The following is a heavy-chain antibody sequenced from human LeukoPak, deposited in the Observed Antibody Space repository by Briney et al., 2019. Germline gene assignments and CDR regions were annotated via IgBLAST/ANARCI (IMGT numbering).Heavy chain of an antibody. V-gene: IGHV4-59*01. CDR2: AYYTGST. CDR1: GGSISNYY. J-gene: IGHJ4*02. D-gene: IGHD6-19*01. Sequence: SETLSLTCPVSGGSISNYYYWTWIRQPPGKGLEWIGYAYYTGSTNFNPSLKSRVTMSLDTSRNQFSLKLTSLTAADTAVYYCARGQFEQWLVRYYFDYWGQGTLVTVSS. CDR3: ARGQFEQWLVRYYFDY.